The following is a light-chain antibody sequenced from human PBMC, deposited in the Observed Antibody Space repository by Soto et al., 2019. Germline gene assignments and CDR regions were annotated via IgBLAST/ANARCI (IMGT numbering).Light chain of an antibody. J-gene: IGKJ5*01. CDR1: QSVSSY. CDR2: HTS. Sequence: DIVLTQSPATLSLSPGERATLSCRASQSVSSYLAWYQQKPGQAPRLLIYHTSNRATGIPARFSGSGSGTDFSLTISRLEPEDFAVYYCQHYHNSPITFGQGTRLEI. CDR3: QHYHNSPIT. V-gene: IGKV3-11*01.